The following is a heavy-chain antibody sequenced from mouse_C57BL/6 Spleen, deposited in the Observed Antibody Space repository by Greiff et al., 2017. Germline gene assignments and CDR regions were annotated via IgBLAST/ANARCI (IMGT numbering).Heavy chain of an antibody. J-gene: IGHJ4*01. CDR3: ARDYNAMDY. V-gene: IGHV5-16*01. CDR1: GFTFSDYY. Sequence: VQLKESEGGLVQPGSSMKLSCTASGFTFSDYYMAWVRQVPEKGLEWVANINYDGSSTYYLDSLKSRFIISRDNAKNILYLQMSSLKSEDTATYYCARDYNAMDYWGQGTSVTVSS. D-gene: IGHD2-12*01. CDR2: INYDGSST.